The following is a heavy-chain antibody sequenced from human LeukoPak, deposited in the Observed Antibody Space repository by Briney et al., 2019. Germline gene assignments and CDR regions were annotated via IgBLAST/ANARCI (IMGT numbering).Heavy chain of an antibody. J-gene: IGHJ6*02. CDR1: GGSFSGYY. CDR2: INHSGST. CDR3: ARARTGTTINFYYYYGMDV. D-gene: IGHD1-7*01. V-gene: IGHV4-34*01. Sequence: SETLSLTCAVYGGSFSGYYWSWIRQPPGKGLEWIGEINHSGSTNYNPSLKSRVTISVDTSKNQFSLKLSSVTAADTAVYYCARARTGTTINFYYYYGMDVWGQGTTVTVSS.